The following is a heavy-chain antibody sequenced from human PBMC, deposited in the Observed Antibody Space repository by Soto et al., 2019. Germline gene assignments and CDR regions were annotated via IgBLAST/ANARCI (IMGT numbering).Heavy chain of an antibody. Sequence: QITLKESGPTLVKPTQTLTLTCTFSAFSHTTTGGSVAWIRQPPVRPLEGLALIYWDGNTYNSPSPYTRPTITKGTSTNEVVLTMTSMAPVDTDTYVCSHRPLTYYSDTGGYLNWFDSWGQGILVTVSS. J-gene: IGHJ5*01. CDR3: SHRPLTYYSDTGGYLNWFDS. CDR2: IYWDGNT. V-gene: IGHV2-5*02. D-gene: IGHD3-22*01. CDR1: AFSHTTTGGS.